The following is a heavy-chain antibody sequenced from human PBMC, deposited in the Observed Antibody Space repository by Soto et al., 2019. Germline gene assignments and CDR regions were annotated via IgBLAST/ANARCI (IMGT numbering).Heavy chain of an antibody. CDR3: ARDPARLYLFDY. J-gene: IGHJ4*02. CDR1: GFTFSYYG. D-gene: IGHD2-2*01. CDR2: TNAHTGRS. Sequence: QVRLVQSGGEVRNPGASVKVSCKASGFTFSYYGVSWVRQAPGQGLEWMGFTNAHTGRSGTSKKFHGRVTLSTDTSTNTAYMELRSLRSDDTAVYFCARDPARLYLFDYWGQGTLLTVSS. V-gene: IGHV1-18*04.